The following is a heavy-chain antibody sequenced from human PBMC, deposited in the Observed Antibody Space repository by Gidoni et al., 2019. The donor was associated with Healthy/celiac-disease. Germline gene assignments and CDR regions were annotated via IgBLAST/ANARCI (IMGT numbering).Heavy chain of an antibody. CDR1: GYSISSGYY. Sequence: QVQLQESGPGLVKPSETLSLTCAVSGYSISSGYYWGWIRQPPGKGLEWIGSIYHSGSTYYNPSLKSRVTISVDTSKNQFSLKLSSVTAADTAVYYCARASPVVVTATIDYWGQGTLVTVSS. CDR3: ARASPVVVTATIDY. CDR2: IYHSGST. V-gene: IGHV4-38-2*01. J-gene: IGHJ4*02. D-gene: IGHD2-21*02.